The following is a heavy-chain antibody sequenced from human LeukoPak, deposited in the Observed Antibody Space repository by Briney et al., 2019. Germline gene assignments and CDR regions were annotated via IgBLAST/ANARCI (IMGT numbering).Heavy chain of an antibody. CDR2: IYYSGST. Sequence: PSETLSLTCTVSGGSISSSSYYWGWIRQPPGKGLEWIGSIYYSGSTYYNPSLKSRVTISVDTSKNQFSLKLSSVTAADTAVYYCARQGSMVRGVISYFSFDYWSQGTLVTVSS. D-gene: IGHD3-10*01. V-gene: IGHV4-39*01. CDR3: ARQGSMVRGVISYFSFDY. J-gene: IGHJ4*02. CDR1: GGSISSSSYY.